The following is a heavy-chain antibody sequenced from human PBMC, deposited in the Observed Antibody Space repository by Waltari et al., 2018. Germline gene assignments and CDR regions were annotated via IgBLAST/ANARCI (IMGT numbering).Heavy chain of an antibody. J-gene: IGHJ4*02. D-gene: IGHD2-2*01. CDR3: ARGGVVVVPAAMYHFDY. CDR2: IIPIFGTA. V-gene: IGHV1-69*14. CDR1: GGTFSSYA. Sequence: QVQLVQSGAEVKKPGSSVKVSCKASGGTFSSYAISWVRQAPGQGLEWMGGIIPIFGTANYAQKFQGRVTITADKSTSTAYMELSSLRSEDTAVYYCARGGVVVVPAAMYHFDYWGQGTLVTVSS.